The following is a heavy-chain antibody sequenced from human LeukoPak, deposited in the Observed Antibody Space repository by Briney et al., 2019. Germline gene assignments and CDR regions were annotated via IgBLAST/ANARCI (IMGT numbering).Heavy chain of an antibody. J-gene: IGHJ6*04. CDR3: ARDGGYCGGDCFVDV. Sequence: PTETLSLTCTVPGGPISSYYWSWIRQPAGKGLEWIGRIYTSGSTNYNPSLKSRVTMSVDTSKNQFSLKLSSVTAADTAVYYCARDGGYCGGDCFVDVWGKGTTVTVSS. D-gene: IGHD2-21*02. V-gene: IGHV4-4*07. CDR1: GGPISSYY. CDR2: IYTSGST.